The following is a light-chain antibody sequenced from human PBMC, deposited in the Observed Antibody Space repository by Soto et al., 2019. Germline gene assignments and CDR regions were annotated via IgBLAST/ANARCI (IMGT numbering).Light chain of an antibody. Sequence: DIQMAQSPSTLSASVGARVTITCRASQSVSSWLAWYQQKPGKAPKLLIYKASTLESGVPSRFSGSGSGTEFILTISSLQPDDFATYYCQQYNSYPLTFGGGTKVDIK. V-gene: IGKV1-5*03. CDR1: QSVSSW. J-gene: IGKJ4*01. CDR2: KAS. CDR3: QQYNSYPLT.